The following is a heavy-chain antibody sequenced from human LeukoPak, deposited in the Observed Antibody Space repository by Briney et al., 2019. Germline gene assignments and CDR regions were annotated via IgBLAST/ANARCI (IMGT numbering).Heavy chain of an antibody. CDR2: ISGSGGST. CDR3: AKGARSIVVVPAAIDY. V-gene: IGHV3-23*01. D-gene: IGHD2-2*01. Sequence: PGGSLRLSCAASGFIFSDHYMDWVRQAPGKGLEWVSAISGSGGSTYYADSVKGRFTISRDNSKNTLYLQMNSLRAEDTAVYYCAKGARSIVVVPAAIDYWGQGTLVTVSS. J-gene: IGHJ4*02. CDR1: GFIFSDHY.